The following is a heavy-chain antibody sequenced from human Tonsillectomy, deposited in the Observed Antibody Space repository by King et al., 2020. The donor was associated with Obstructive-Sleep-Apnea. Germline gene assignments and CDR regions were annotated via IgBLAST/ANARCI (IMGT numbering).Heavy chain of an antibody. CDR2: INQDESEK. Sequence: QLVQSGGGLVQPGGSLRLSCTASGFTFSRYWMSWVRQAPGKGLEWVANINQDESEKYFVDSVEGRFTISRDNAKNSLYLQMNSLRAEDTAVYYCARESTEDLPLCWGQGTLVSVSP. V-gene: IGHV3-7*01. CDR1: GFTFSRYW. J-gene: IGHJ4*02. CDR3: ARESTEDLPLC.